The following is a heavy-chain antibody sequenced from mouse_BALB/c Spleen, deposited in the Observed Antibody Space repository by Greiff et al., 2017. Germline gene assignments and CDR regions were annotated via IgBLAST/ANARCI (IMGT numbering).Heavy chain of an antibody. V-gene: IGHV3-6*02. J-gene: IGHJ2*01. D-gene: IGHD2-2*01. CDR2: ISYDGSN. Sequence: EVQLQQSGPGLVKPSQSLSLTCSVTGYSITSGYYWNWIRQFPGNKLEWMGYISYDGSNNYNPSLKNRISITRDTSKNQFFLKLNSVTTEDTATYYCARKEDTRGYDVGFDYWGQGTTLTVSS. CDR1: GYSITSGYY. CDR3: ARKEDTRGYDVGFDY.